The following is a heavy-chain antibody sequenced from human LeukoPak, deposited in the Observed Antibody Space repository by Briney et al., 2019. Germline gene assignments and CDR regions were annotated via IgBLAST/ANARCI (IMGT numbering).Heavy chain of an antibody. CDR3: AKGKKMTVAGLFDY. Sequence: GRSLRLSCAASGFTFDDYAMHWVRQAPGKGLEWFSGISWNSGGIGYADSVKGRFTISRDNAKNSLYLQMNSLRADDTALYYCAKGKKMTVAGLFDYWGQGTLVTVSS. D-gene: IGHD6-19*01. CDR1: GFTFDDYA. V-gene: IGHV3-9*01. J-gene: IGHJ4*02. CDR2: ISWNSGGI.